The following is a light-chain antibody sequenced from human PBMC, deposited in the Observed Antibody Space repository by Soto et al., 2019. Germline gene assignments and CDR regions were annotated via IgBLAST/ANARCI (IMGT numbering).Light chain of an antibody. V-gene: IGKV1-5*03. CDR3: QHYNSYSEA. CDR2: RAS. J-gene: IGKJ1*01. Sequence: DIQMTQSPATLSASVGDRVTIYCRASQTISSWLAWYQQKPGQAPRLLIYRASTYTSGVPSRFRGRGSGTEFTLTISSLQPDDFATYYCQHYNSYSEAFGQGTKVDIK. CDR1: QTISSW.